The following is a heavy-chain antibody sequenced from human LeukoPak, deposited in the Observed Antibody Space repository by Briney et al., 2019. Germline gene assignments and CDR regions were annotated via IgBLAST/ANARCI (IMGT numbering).Heavy chain of an antibody. CDR1: GYTFTSYD. J-gene: IGHJ4*02. D-gene: IGHD6-19*01. CDR2: MNPNSGNT. V-gene: IGHV1-8*01. Sequence: ASVKVSCKASGYTFTSYDINWVRQATGQGLEWMGWMNPNSGNTGYAQKFQGRVTMTRNTSISTAYMELSSLRSEDTAVCYCARVLGSGWYEFDWGQGTLVTVSS. CDR3: ARVLGSGWYEFD.